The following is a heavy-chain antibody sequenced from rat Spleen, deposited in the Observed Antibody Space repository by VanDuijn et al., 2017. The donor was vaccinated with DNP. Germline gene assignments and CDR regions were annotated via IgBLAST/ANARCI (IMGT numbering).Heavy chain of an antibody. D-gene: IGHD1-11*01. CDR2: IWTGGNT. CDR3: ARGNYGGYDY. CDR1: GFLLTSYN. J-gene: IGHJ2*01. V-gene: IGHV2-30*01. Sequence: QVQLKESGPGLVQPSQTLSLTCTVSGFLLTSYNVHWVRQPTGKGLEWMGIIWTGGNTDYNSTLKSRLSISRDTSKSQVFLKVNSLQTEDIATYYCARGNYGGYDYWGQGVMVTVSS.